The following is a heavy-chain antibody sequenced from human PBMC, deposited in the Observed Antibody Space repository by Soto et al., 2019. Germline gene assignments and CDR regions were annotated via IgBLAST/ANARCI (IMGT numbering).Heavy chain of an antibody. Sequence: GGSLRLSWVASGFTFRAYSMSWVRQAPGQGLEWVSSITSSSTYIYYTRSVEGRFTISRDDAKNSLHLQTNRLRAEDTAVYYCATDLLEGYGHARQPDYWGEGTLVTVSS. CDR3: ATDLLEGYGHARQPDY. J-gene: IGHJ4*02. V-gene: IGHV3-21*06. CDR2: ITSSSTYI. D-gene: IGHD5-18*01. CDR1: GFTFRAYS.